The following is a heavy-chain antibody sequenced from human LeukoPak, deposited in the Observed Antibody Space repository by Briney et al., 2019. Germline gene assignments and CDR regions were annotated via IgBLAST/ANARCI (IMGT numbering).Heavy chain of an antibody. V-gene: IGHV3-23*01. D-gene: IGHD5-24*01. CDR2: IRIGGGGT. CDR3: ARVEREIGFY. J-gene: IGHJ4*02. Sequence: SGGSLRLSCAASGFDLTTYAMTWVRQAPAKGLEWVSSIRIGGGGTYYADSVKGRFTISRDNAKNSLYLQMNSLRAEDTALYYCARVEREIGFYWGQGTLVTVSS. CDR1: GFDLTTYA.